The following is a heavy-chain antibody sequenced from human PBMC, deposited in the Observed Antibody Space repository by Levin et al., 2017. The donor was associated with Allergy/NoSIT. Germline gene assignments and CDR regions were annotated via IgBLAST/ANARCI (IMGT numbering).Heavy chain of an antibody. CDR1: GGSFSGYY. D-gene: IGHD1-26*01. Sequence: GSLRLSCAVYGGSFSGYYWSWIRQPPGKGLEWIGEINHSGSTNYNPSLKSRVTISVDTSKNQFSLKLSSVTAADTAVYYCARSGSYYSSLGYWGQGTLVTVSS. CDR3: ARSGSYYSSLGY. V-gene: IGHV4-34*01. CDR2: INHSGST. J-gene: IGHJ4*02.